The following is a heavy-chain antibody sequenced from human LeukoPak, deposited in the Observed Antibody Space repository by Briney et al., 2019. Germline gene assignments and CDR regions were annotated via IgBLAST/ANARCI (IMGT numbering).Heavy chain of an antibody. CDR3: AKRVTTKPTYFDC. D-gene: IGHD4-17*01. CDR2: ISGSGENT. Sequence: GGSLRLSCAASGFTFSRYGMTWVRQAPGKGLEWVSGISGSGENTYYADSVKGRFTISRDNSKNTLYLEMNSLRAEDTAVYYCAKRVTTKPTYFDCWGQGTLVTVSS. V-gene: IGHV3-23*01. CDR1: GFTFSRYG. J-gene: IGHJ4*02.